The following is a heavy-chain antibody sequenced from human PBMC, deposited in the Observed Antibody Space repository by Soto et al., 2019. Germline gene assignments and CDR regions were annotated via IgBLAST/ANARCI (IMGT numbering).Heavy chain of an antibody. CDR3: ARQADIAARPGPEYYMDV. V-gene: IGHV4-39*01. J-gene: IGHJ6*03. D-gene: IGHD6-6*01. CDR2: IYYSGST. Sequence: QLQLQESGPGLVKPSETLSLTCTVSGGSISSSSYYWGWIRQPPGKGLEWIGSIYYSGSTYYNPSLKCRVTISVDTSKKQFSLKLSSVTAADTAVYYCARQADIAARPGPEYYMDVWGKGTTVTVSS. CDR1: GGSISSSSYY.